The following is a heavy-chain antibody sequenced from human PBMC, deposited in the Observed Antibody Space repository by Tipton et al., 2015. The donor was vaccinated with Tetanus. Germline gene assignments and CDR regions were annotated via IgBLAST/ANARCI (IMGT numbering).Heavy chain of an antibody. CDR1: GGSISNYY. Sequence: TLSLTCSVSGGSISNYYWNWIRQPAGKGLEWIGRIYVTGAINYSPALQSRVTMSVDTAKNQFSLRLSFVTAADAAMYYCAREDVYYHDGSGFYAFDIWGRGTMVAVSS. CDR3: AREDVYYHDGSGFYAFDI. V-gene: IGHV4-4*07. D-gene: IGHD3-22*01. CDR2: IYVTGAI. J-gene: IGHJ3*02.